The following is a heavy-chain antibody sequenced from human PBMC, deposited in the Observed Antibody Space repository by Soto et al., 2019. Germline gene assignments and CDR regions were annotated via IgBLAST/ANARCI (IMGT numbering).Heavy chain of an antibody. CDR1: GYTFTSYG. J-gene: IGHJ1*01. V-gene: IGHV1-18*01. Sequence: QVQLVQSGAEVKKPGASVKVSCKASGYTFTSYGISWVRQAPGQGLEWMGWISAYNGNTNYAQKLQGRVTMTTDTSTSTAYMELRSLRSDDTAVYYGATRKYCSGGSCYQDAEYFQHWGQGTLVTVSS. D-gene: IGHD2-15*01. CDR3: ATRKYCSGGSCYQDAEYFQH. CDR2: ISAYNGNT.